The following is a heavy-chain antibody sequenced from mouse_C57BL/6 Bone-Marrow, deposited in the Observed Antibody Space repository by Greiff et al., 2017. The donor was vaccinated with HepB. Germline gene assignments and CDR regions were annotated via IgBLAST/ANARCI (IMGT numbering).Heavy chain of an antibody. CDR2: ISSGSSTI. CDR3: ARRLYAMDY. V-gene: IGHV5-17*01. J-gene: IGHJ4*01. Sequence: EVKLVESRGGLVKPGGSLKLSCAASGFTFSDYGMHWVRQAPEKGLEWVAYISSGSSTIYYADTVKGRFTISRDNAKNTLFLQMTSLRSEDTAMYYCARRLYAMDYWGQGTSVTVSS. D-gene: IGHD1-2*01. CDR1: GFTFSDYG.